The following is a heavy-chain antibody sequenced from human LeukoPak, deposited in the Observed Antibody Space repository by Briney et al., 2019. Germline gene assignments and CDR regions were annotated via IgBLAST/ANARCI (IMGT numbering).Heavy chain of an antibody. Sequence: GRSLRLSCAASGFTFSSYAMHWVRQAPGKGLEWVAVISYDGSNKYYADSVKGRFTISRDNSKNTLYLQMNSLRAEDTAVYYCGRGGYYDSRVYSRLGGRGPLVTVPP. CDR1: GFTFSSYA. CDR2: ISYDGSNK. CDR3: GRGGYYDSRVYSRL. V-gene: IGHV3-30*04. D-gene: IGHD3-22*01. J-gene: IGHJ4*02.